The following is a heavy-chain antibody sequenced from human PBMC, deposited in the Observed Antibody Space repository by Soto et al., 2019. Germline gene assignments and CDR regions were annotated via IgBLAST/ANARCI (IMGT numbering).Heavy chain of an antibody. CDR3: AKAQLVYCSGGSCYS. D-gene: IGHD2-15*01. Sequence: EVQLLESGGGLVQPGGSLRLSCAASGFTFSSYAMSWVRQAPGKGLEWVSAISGSGGSTYYADSVKGRFTISRDNSTTTLYLQTDSLRAEDTAVYYCAKAQLVYCSGGSCYSWGQGTLVTVSS. CDR1: GFTFSSYA. V-gene: IGHV3-23*01. J-gene: IGHJ1*01. CDR2: ISGSGGST.